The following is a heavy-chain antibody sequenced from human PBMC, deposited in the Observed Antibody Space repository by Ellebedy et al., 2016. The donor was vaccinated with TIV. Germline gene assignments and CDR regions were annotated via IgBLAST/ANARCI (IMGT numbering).Heavy chain of an antibody. D-gene: IGHD3-16*01. CDR3: ANMIPGRFEY. J-gene: IGHJ4*02. CDR1: GGSFTDFY. V-gene: IGHV4-59*01. Sequence: SETLSLTCAVPGGSFTDFYWSWIRQPPGKGLEWIGYSHYSGSSNYNPSLGSRVTMSVDTSNNQFTLNLSSVTAADTAVYYCANMIPGRFEYWGQGTLVTVSS. CDR2: SHYSGSS.